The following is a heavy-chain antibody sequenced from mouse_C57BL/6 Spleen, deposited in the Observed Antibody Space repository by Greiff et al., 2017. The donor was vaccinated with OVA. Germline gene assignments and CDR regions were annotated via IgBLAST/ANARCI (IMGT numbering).Heavy chain of an antibody. J-gene: IGHJ2*01. CDR1: GFTFNTYA. V-gene: IGHV10-3*01. Sequence: EVKLVESGGGLVQPKGSLKLSCAASGFTFNTYAMHWVRQAPGKGLEWVARIRSKSSNYSTLYADYVQDRITISKDDSQSMLNLPMNILKTEDTAMYYCLREGYGSFEYWGQGTTLTVSA. D-gene: IGHD1-1*01. CDR2: IRSKSSNYST. CDR3: LREGYGSFEY.